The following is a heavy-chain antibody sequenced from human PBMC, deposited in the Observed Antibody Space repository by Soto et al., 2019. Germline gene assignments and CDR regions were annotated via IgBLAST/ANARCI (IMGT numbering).Heavy chain of an antibody. J-gene: IGHJ5*02. Sequence: QVQLQESGPGLVKPSQTLSLTCTVSGGSISSGGYYWSWIRQHPGKGLEWIGYIYYSGSTYYNPYLESRVTISVDTSKDQFSLKLSSVTAADTAVYYCARVFSDSSSFFDPWGQGTLVTVSS. CDR3: ARVFSDSSSFFDP. CDR2: IYYSGST. D-gene: IGHD6-13*01. CDR1: GGSISSGGYY. V-gene: IGHV4-31*03.